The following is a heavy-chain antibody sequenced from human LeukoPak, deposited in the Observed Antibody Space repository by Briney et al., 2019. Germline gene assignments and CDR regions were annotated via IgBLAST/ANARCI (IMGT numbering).Heavy chain of an antibody. J-gene: IGHJ4*02. D-gene: IGHD6-19*01. CDR3: ARESIAVDSYDY. Sequence: SQTLSLTCTVSGGSISSGGYYWSWIRQHPGKGLEWIGYIYYSGSTYYNPSLKNRVTISVDTSKNQFSLKLSSVTAADTAVYYCARESIAVDSYDYWGQGTLVTVSS. V-gene: IGHV4-31*03. CDR1: GGSISSGGYY. CDR2: IYYSGST.